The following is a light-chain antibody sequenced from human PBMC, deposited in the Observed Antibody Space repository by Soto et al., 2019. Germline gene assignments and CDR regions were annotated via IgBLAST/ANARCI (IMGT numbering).Light chain of an antibody. CDR2: AAS. CDR3: QQLNSYPSIT. Sequence: IQLTQSPSSLSASVGDRDTITCRASQGISSYLAWYQQKPGKAPKLLIYAASTLQSGVPSRFSGSGSGTDLTLTISSLQPEDFATYYCQQLNSYPSITFGQGTRLEIK. V-gene: IGKV1-9*01. J-gene: IGKJ5*01. CDR1: QGISSY.